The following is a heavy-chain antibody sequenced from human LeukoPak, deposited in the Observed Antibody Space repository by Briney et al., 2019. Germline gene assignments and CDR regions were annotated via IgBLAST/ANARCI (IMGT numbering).Heavy chain of an antibody. D-gene: IGHD2-21*02. J-gene: IGHJ6*03. CDR1: GFTFSSYA. CDR3: AKRVVTTQYYYYMDV. Sequence: PGGYLRLSCAASGFTFSSYAMSWVRQAPGQGRVWVTAISGSGGSTYYADSVKGRFTISRDNSKNTLYLQMNSLRAEDTAVYYCAKRVVTTQYYYYMDVWGKGTTVTVSS. CDR2: ISGSGGST. V-gene: IGHV3-23*01.